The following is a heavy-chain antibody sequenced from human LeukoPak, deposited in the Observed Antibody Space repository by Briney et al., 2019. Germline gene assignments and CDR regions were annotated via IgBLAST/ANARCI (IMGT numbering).Heavy chain of an antibody. J-gene: IGHJ5*02. CDR1: GGSISSYY. V-gene: IGHV4-59*01. Sequence: SETLSLTCTVSGGSISSYYWNWIRQPPGKGLEWIGYIFYSGSTNYNPSLKSRVTISVDTSKNQFSLKLSSVTAADTAVYYCARAPSLKARFDPWGQGILVTVSS. CDR2: IFYSGST. CDR3: ARAPSLKARFDP.